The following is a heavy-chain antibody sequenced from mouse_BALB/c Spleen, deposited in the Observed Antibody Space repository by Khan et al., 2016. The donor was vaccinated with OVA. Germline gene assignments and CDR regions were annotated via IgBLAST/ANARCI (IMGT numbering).Heavy chain of an antibody. Sequence: QVQLKQSGAELARPGASVKMSCKASGYTFTSYTIHWIKQRPGQGLEWIGYINPSNGYTNYNQKFKDKATLTADKSSTTAYMQLSSLTSDDSAVYNCGSDCAYYRNDGWFAYWGQGTLVTVSA. V-gene: IGHV1-4*01. CDR3: GSDCAYYRNDGWFAY. CDR1: GYTFTSYT. J-gene: IGHJ3*01. D-gene: IGHD2-14*01. CDR2: INPSNGYT.